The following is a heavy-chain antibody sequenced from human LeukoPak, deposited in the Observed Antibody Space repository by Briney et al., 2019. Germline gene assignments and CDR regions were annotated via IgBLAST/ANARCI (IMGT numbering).Heavy chain of an antibody. D-gene: IGHD2-8*01. CDR2: IYHSGST. Sequence: LRLSCAASGFTVSSNYMSWIRQPPGKGLEWIGYIYHSGSTYYNPSLKSRVTISVDRSKNQFSLKLSSVTAADTAVYYCARDSADGYFDYWGQGTLVTVSS. CDR1: GFTVSSNY. V-gene: IGHV4-30-2*01. CDR3: ARDSADGYFDY. J-gene: IGHJ4*02.